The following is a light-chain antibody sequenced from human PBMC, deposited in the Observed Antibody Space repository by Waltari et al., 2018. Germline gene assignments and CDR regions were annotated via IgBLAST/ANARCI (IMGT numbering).Light chain of an antibody. V-gene: IGKV3-20*01. CDR1: QSISRY. J-gene: IGKJ1*01. CDR3: HHHFRLPAT. CDR2: GAS. Sequence: EIVLTQSPVSLSLSPGERATLSCRSSQSISRYLAWYQQNPGQAPRLLIYGASNRATGVPTRFSGSGSATDFSLTISGLEPEDSAVYYCHHHFRLPATFGQGTKVEIK.